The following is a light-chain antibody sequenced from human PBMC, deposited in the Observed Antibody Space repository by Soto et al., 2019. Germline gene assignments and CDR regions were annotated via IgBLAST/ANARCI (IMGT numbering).Light chain of an antibody. J-gene: IGLJ1*01. CDR2: DVS. CDR3: SSYTTSANYV. Sequence: QSALTQPASVSGSPGQSITISCTGTSSDVGGYNYVSWYQQHPGKAPELMIYDVSNRPSGVSNRFSGSKSGNTASLTISGLQAEDEADYYCSSYTTSANYVFGTGTKVNVL. CDR1: SSDVGGYNY. V-gene: IGLV2-14*01.